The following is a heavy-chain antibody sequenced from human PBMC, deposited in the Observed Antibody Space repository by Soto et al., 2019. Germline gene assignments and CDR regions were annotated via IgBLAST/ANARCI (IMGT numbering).Heavy chain of an antibody. CDR1: GFTFSSYW. D-gene: IGHD6-13*01. Sequence: GEFLRLSCAASGFTFSSYWMSWVRQAPGKGLEWVANIKQDGSEKYYVDSVKGRFTISRDNAKNSLYLQMNSLRAEDTAVYYCARAGYSRSWYPVGMNYYYYYGMDVWGQGTTVTVSS. CDR3: ARAGYSRSWYPVGMNYYYYYGMDV. V-gene: IGHV3-7*01. J-gene: IGHJ6*02. CDR2: IKQDGSEK.